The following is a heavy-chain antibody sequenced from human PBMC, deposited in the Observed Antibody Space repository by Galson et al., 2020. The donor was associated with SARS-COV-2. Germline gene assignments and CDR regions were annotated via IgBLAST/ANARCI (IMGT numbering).Heavy chain of an antibody. D-gene: IGHD3-3*01. V-gene: IGHV4-61*02. CDR1: GASIRSGRYH. CDR2: TYTSGNT. CDR3: ARGEFLEFYYYGMDV. J-gene: IGHJ6*02. Sequence: SETLSLTCTVSGASIRSGRYHWSWIRQPAGKGLESIGRTYTSGNTNYNPSLKSRVTISLDTSKNQFSLRLGSVTAADTAVYYCARGEFLEFYYYGMDVWGQGATVTVSS.